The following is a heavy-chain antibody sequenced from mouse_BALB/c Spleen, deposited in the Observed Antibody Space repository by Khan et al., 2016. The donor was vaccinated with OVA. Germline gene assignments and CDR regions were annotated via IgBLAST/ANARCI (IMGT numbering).Heavy chain of an antibody. V-gene: IGHV5-6*01. CDR2: ISSGGTYT. Sequence: EVELVESGGDLVNPGGSLKLSCAASGFIFSSYDMSWVRQTPDKRLEWVATISSGGTYTYYPDSVKGRFTISRDNAKNTLSLQMSSLKSEDTAMYYCTRFITATTGDYDAMDYWGQGTSVTVSS. D-gene: IGHD1-2*01. CDR3: TRFITATTGDYDAMDY. CDR1: GFIFSSYD. J-gene: IGHJ4*01.